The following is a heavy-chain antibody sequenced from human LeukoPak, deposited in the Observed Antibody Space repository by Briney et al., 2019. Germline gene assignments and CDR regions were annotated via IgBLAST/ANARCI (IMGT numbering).Heavy chain of an antibody. CDR1: GGSISSHY. CDR2: IYYSGYT. V-gene: IGHV4-59*11. CDR3: ARGLGNYFDY. Sequence: SETLSLTCTVSGGSISSHYWSWIRQSPGKGLEWIGYIYYSGYTNYNPSLKNRVTISVDTSGNQFSLKLSSVPAADTAVYYCARGLGNYFDYWGQGTLVTVSS. J-gene: IGHJ4*02. D-gene: IGHD7-27*01.